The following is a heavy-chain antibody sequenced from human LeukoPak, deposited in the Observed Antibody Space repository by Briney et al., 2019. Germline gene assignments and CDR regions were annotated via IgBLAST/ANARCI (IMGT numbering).Heavy chain of an antibody. CDR2: INWNGGNT. J-gene: IGHJ4*02. V-gene: IGHV3-20*04. Sequence: GGSLRLSCAASGFSFDDYGMSWVRQVPGKGLEWVSGINWNGGNTGYAASVKGRFTISRDNSKNTLYLQMNSLRAEDTAVYYCAKEYSGSFSPFPSYFDYWGQGTLVTVSS. D-gene: IGHD1-26*01. CDR1: GFSFDDYG. CDR3: AKEYSGSFSPFPSYFDY.